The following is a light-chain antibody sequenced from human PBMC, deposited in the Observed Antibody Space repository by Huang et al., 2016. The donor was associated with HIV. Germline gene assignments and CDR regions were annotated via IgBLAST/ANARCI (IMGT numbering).Light chain of an antibody. Sequence: DIQMTQSPPSLSASVGDRVTFTCRADQNITKSLNWYQQKPGKAPKLLIYTVSTLESGVPSRCSGSGSGSRFTLNIGNLQPEDLATYYCQQSFSVPRTFG. V-gene: IGKV1-39*01. CDR3: QQSFSVPRT. J-gene: IGKJ1*01. CDR2: TVS. CDR1: QNITKS.